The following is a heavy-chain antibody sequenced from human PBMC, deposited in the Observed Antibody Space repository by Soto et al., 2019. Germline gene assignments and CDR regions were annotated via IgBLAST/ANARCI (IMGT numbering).Heavy chain of an antibody. CDR3: ARVERGTATTVVDAFDI. CDR2: MSHSGGT. Sequence: QVQLQQWGAGLLKPSETLSLTCAVYGGSVSSGSYYWSWIRQPPGKGLEWIGEMSHSGGTHFNPSYRTRVTKSVDTYKDQFTVKTRFVTAADTAIYYCARVERGTATTVVDAFDIWCQGTMGTVSS. CDR1: GGSVSSGSYY. D-gene: IGHD1-1*01. V-gene: IGHV4-34*01. J-gene: IGHJ3*02.